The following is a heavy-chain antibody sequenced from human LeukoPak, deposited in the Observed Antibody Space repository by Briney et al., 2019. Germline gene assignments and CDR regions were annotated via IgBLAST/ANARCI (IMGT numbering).Heavy chain of an antibody. CDR2: IYYSGST. CDR1: GGSISSYY. V-gene: IGHV4-59*01. CDR3: ARGSSLDFWSGYYPFDY. J-gene: IGHJ4*02. D-gene: IGHD3-3*01. Sequence: TASETLSLTCTVSGGSISSYYWSWIRQPPGKGLEWIGYIYYSGSTNYNPSLKSRVTISVDTSKNQFSLKLSSVTAADTAVYYCARGSSLDFWSGYYPFDYWGQGTLVTVSS.